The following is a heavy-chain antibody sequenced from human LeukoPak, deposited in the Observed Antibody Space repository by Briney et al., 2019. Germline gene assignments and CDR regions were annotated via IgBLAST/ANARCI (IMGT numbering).Heavy chain of an antibody. Sequence: GGSLRLSCAASGSTFSSYTMNWVRQAPGKGLEWVSSISSTSTYIHYAGSVKGRFTISRDNAKNSLYLQMNSLRGEDTAVYYCARDYGDERDYWGQGTLVTVSS. CDR1: GSTFSSYT. CDR3: ARDYGDERDY. CDR2: ISSTSTYI. D-gene: IGHD4-17*01. J-gene: IGHJ4*02. V-gene: IGHV3-21*01.